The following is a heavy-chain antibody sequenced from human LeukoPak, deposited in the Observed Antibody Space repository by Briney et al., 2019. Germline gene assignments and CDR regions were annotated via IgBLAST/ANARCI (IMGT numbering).Heavy chain of an antibody. J-gene: IGHJ4*02. CDR1: VYTFTSSG. Sequence: ASVKVSFTASVYTFTSSGISWVRQAPGQGLEWMGWIRTYTGYSKYAHNLQGRVTMTADTSTSTAYMELSSLRSDDTAMYYCAKNSSGGYSDYWGQGTLVTVSS. V-gene: IGHV1-18*01. CDR3: AKNSSGGYSDY. CDR2: IRTYTGYS. D-gene: IGHD6-19*01.